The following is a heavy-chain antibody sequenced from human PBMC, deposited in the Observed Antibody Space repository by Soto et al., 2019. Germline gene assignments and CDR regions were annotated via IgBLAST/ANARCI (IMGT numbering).Heavy chain of an antibody. D-gene: IGHD4-17*01. CDR2: IYYSGST. V-gene: IGHV4-59*01. CDR1: GGSISSYY. CDR3: ARTGSDGTTTRSMSYYYGMDV. Sequence: ASETLSLTCTVSGGSISSYYWSWIRQPPGKGLEWIGYIYYSGSTNYNPSLKSRVTISVDTSKNQFSLKLSSVTAADTAVYYCARTGSDGTTTRSMSYYYGMDVWGQGTTVTVSS. J-gene: IGHJ6*02.